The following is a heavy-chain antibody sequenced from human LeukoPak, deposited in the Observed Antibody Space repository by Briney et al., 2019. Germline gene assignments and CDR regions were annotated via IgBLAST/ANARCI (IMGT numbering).Heavy chain of an antibody. CDR1: GGSISNYY. J-gene: IGHJ4*02. CDR2: IYYTGNT. Sequence: SETLSLTCAVSGGSISNYYWSWIRQPPGKGLEWVGYIYYTGNTNNNPSLKSRVTISMDTSKNQFSLKLSSVTAADTAVYYCVISSGYYTYDYWGQGTLVTVSS. CDR3: VISSGYYTYDY. V-gene: IGHV4-59*08. D-gene: IGHD3-22*01.